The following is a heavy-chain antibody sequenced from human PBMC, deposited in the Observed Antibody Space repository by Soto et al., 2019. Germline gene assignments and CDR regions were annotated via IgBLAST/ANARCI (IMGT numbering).Heavy chain of an antibody. CDR2: IYYSGYT. CDR1: GGSISSSSYY. CDR3: ARHNGPLYVGYYYDMDV. Sequence: QLQLQESGPGLVKPSETLSLTCTVSGGSISSSSYYWGWIRQPPGKGLEWIGSIYYSGYTYYNPSLKSRVTISVDTSKNQFSLKLRAVTAADTAVYYCARHNGPLYVGYYYDMDVWGQVTTVTVSS. D-gene: IGHD3-16*01. J-gene: IGHJ6*02. V-gene: IGHV4-39*01.